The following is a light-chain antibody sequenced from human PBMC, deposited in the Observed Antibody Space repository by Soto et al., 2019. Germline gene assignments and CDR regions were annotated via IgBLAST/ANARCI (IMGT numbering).Light chain of an antibody. V-gene: IGLV2-14*01. J-gene: IGLJ2*01. CDR1: NSDVGGYNY. CDR2: DVS. CDR3: SSYTRSSTLVI. Sequence: QSALTQPASVSGSPGQSITISCIGTNSDVGGYNYVSWYQQQPGKAPKLMIFDVSHRPSGVSNRFSGSKSGNSASLTISGLQAEDEADYYCSSYTRSSTLVIFGGGTKVTVL.